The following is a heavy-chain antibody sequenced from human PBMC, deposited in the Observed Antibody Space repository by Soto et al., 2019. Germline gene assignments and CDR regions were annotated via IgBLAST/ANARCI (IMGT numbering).Heavy chain of an antibody. J-gene: IGHJ6*02. CDR3: ARLKTYDDGRGYYAMDV. D-gene: IGHD3-22*01. CDR2: IYHSGST. CDR1: GGSISSGGYS. Sequence: SETLSLTCAVSGGSISSGGYSWSWIRQPPGKGLEWIGYIYHSGSTYYSPSLKSRVTISLDKSKNQFSLNLSSVTAADTAVYYCARLKTYDDGRGYYAMDVWGQGTTVTVSS. V-gene: IGHV4-30-2*01.